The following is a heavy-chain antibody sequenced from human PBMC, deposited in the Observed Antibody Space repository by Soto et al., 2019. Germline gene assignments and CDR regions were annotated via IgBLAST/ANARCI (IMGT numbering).Heavy chain of an antibody. V-gene: IGHV4-31*03. J-gene: IGHJ3*02. Sequence: QVQLQESGPGLVKPSQTLSLTCTVSGGSISSNNYYWGWIRQHPGKGLEWIGYIYYSGSTYYNPSLKGRVTISVDTSKNQFSLKVSSVTAADTAVYYCARYTTGATGAFDIWGQGTMVTVSS. CDR2: IYYSGST. CDR3: ARYTTGATGAFDI. CDR1: GGSISSNNYY. D-gene: IGHD4-17*01.